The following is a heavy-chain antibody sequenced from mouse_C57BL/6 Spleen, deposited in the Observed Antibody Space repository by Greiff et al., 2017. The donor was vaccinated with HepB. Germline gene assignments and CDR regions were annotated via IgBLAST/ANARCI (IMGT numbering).Heavy chain of an antibody. CDR1: GYTFTSYW. D-gene: IGHD1-1*01. V-gene: IGHV1-64*01. CDR3: ARREIDITTVVPDV. CDR2: IHPNSGST. J-gene: IGHJ1*03. Sequence: QVQLQQPGAELVKPGASVKLSCKASGYTFTSYWMHWVKQRPGQGLEWIGMIHPNSGSTNYNEKFKSKATLTVDKSSSTAYMQLSSLTSEDSAVYDCARREIDITTVVPDVWGTGTTVTVSS.